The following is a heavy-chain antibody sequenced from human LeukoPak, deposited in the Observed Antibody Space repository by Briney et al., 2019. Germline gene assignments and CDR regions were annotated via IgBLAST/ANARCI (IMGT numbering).Heavy chain of an antibody. D-gene: IGHD3-16*02. CDR2: IYYSGST. J-gene: IGHJ4*02. V-gene: IGHV4-59*12. CDR1: GGSISSYS. CDR3: ARGRYDYVWGSYRPRAYYFDY. Sequence: SETLSLTCTVSGGSISSYSCSWIRQPPGKGLEWIGYIYYSGSTNYNPSLKSRVTISVDTSKNQFSLKLSSVTAADTAVYYCARGRYDYVWGSYRPRAYYFDYWGQGTLVTVSS.